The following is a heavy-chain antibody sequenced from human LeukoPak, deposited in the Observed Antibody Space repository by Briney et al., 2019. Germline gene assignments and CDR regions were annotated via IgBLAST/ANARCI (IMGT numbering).Heavy chain of an antibody. J-gene: IGHJ4*02. V-gene: IGHV4-34*01. CDR2: INHSGST. CDR3: ARLAVADPIDY. CDR1: GGSFSGYY. D-gene: IGHD6-19*01. Sequence: SETLSLTCAVYGGSFSGYYWSWIRQPPGKGLEWIGEINHSGSTNYNPSLKSRVTISVDTSKNQFSLKLGSVTAADTAVYYCARLAVADPIDYWGQGTLVTVSS.